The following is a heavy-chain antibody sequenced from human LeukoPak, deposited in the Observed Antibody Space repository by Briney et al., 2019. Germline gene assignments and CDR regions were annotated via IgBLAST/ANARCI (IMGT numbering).Heavy chain of an antibody. V-gene: IGHV3-23*01. CDR1: GFTFSSYA. CDR2: INGSGGRI. J-gene: IGHJ5*02. Sequence: GGSLRLSCAASGFTFSSYAMSWVRQAPGKGLEWVSAINGSGGRIYYADSVKGRFTISRDNSKSTLYLQMNSLRAEDTAVYYCARESPGTYDILTGYQLNNWFDPWGQGTLVTVSS. CDR3: ARESPGTYDILTGYQLNNWFDP. D-gene: IGHD3-9*01.